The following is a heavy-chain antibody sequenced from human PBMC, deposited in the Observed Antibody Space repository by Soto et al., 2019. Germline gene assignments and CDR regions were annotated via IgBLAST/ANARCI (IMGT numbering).Heavy chain of an antibody. D-gene: IGHD5-18*01. Sequence: PGGSLRLSCAASGFTFSSYEMNWVRQAPGKGLEWVSYISSSGSTIYYADSVKGRFTISRDNAKNSLYLQMNSLRAEDTAVYYCARPMDGYGYYFDYWGQGTLVTVSS. V-gene: IGHV3-48*03. J-gene: IGHJ4*02. CDR1: GFTFSSYE. CDR2: ISSSGSTI. CDR3: ARPMDGYGYYFDY.